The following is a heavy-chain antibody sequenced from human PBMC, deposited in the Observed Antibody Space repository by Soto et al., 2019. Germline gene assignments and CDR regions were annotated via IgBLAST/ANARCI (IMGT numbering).Heavy chain of an antibody. CDR3: ARGGRGYCSGGSCLFDY. CDR2: INHSGSS. D-gene: IGHD2-15*01. Sequence: QVQLQQWGAGLLKPSETLSLTCAVYGGSFSGYYWSWIRQPPGKGLEWIGEINHSGSSNYNPSLKSRVTISVDTSKNQFSLKLSSVTAADTAVYYCARGGRGYCSGGSCLFDYWGQGTLVTVSS. J-gene: IGHJ4*02. CDR1: GGSFSGYY. V-gene: IGHV4-34*01.